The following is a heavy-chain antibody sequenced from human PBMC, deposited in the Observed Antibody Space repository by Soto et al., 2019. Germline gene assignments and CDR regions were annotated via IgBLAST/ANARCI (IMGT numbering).Heavy chain of an antibody. Sequence: GASVKVSCKASGYTFINYDINWVRQAPGQGLEWVGWMNPDSGNTGYAQNFQGRVTMTGNTSISSVYMELSSLTSEDTAVYYCARRRGSNGWIDLWGQGTLVTVSS. D-gene: IGHD2-8*01. CDR3: ARRRGSNGWIDL. V-gene: IGHV1-8*01. J-gene: IGHJ5*02. CDR2: MNPDSGNT. CDR1: GYTFINYD.